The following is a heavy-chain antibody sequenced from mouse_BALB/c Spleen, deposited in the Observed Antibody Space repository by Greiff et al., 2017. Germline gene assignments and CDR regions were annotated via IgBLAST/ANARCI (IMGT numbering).Heavy chain of an antibody. Sequence: VQLQQSGPELVKPGASVKMSCKASGYTFTSYVMHWVKQKPGQGLEWIGYINPYNDGTKYNEKFKGKATLTSDKSSSTAYMELSSLTSEDSAVYYCARGKGAYYGNYEYFDVWGAGTTVTVSS. CDR3: ARGKGAYYGNYEYFDV. V-gene: IGHV1-14*01. CDR2: INPYNDGT. D-gene: IGHD2-10*01. J-gene: IGHJ1*01. CDR1: GYTFTSYV.